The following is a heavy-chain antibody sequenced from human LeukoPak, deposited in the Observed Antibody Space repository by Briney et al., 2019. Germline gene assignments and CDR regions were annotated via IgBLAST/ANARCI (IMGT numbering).Heavy chain of an antibody. CDR1: GGSISSSSYY. Sequence: PSETLSLTCTVSGGSISSSSYYWGWIRQPPGKGLGWIGSIYYSGSTYYNPSLKSRVTISVDTSKNQFSLKLSSVTAADTAVYYCASRSMVRGVLDYWGQGTLVTVSS. J-gene: IGHJ4*02. CDR3: ASRSMVRGVLDY. D-gene: IGHD3-10*01. V-gene: IGHV4-39*01. CDR2: IYYSGST.